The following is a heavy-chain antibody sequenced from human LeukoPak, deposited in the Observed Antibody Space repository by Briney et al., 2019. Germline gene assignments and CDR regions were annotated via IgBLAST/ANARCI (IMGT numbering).Heavy chain of an antibody. V-gene: IGHV1-2*02. CDR2: INPNSGGT. J-gene: IGHJ4*02. CDR1: GYSFTGYY. Sequence: GASVKVSCKASGYSFTGYYMHWVRQAPGQGLEWMGWINPNSGGTKYAQKFQGRVTITRNTSISTAYMELSSLRSEDTAVYYCARGPRNWGQGTLVTVSS. CDR3: ARGPRN.